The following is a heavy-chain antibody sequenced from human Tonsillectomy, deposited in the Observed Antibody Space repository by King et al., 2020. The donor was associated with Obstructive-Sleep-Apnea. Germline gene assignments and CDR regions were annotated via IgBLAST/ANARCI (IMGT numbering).Heavy chain of an antibody. V-gene: IGHV2-70*11. CDR1: GFSLSTSGMC. J-gene: IGHJ4*02. Sequence: RVTLKESGPALVKPTQTLTLTCTFSGFSLSTSGMCVSWIRQPPGKALEWLARIDWDDDKYYSTSLKTRLTISKDTSKNQVVLTMTNMDPVDTATYYCARMMRVYESRLYLYYFDYWGQGTLVTVSS. CDR2: IDWDDDK. CDR3: ARMMRVYESRLYLYYFDY. D-gene: IGHD3-22*01.